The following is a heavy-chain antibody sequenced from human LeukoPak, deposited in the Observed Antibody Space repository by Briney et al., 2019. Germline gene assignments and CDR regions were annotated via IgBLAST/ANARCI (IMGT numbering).Heavy chain of an antibody. V-gene: IGHV3-30*19. CDR3: ARGPYYDSSGYSYFDY. CDR1: GFTFSSYG. D-gene: IGHD3-22*01. CDR2: IWYDGSNK. J-gene: IGHJ4*02. Sequence: GGSLRLSCAASGFTFSSYGMHWVRQAPGKGLEWVAVIWYDGSNKYYADSVKGRFTISRDNSKNTPYLQMNSLRAEDTAVYYCARGPYYDSSGYSYFDYWGQGTLVTVSS.